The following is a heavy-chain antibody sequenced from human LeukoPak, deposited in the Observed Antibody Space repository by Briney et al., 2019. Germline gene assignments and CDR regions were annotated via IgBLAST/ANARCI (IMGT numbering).Heavy chain of an antibody. CDR2: IYYSGST. CDR3: ARVTYYDFWSGYYFDC. Sequence: SETLSLTCTVSGGSISSYYWSWIRQPPGKGLEWIGYIYYSGSTNYNPSLKSRVTISVDTSKNQFSLKLSSVTAADTAVYYCARVTYYDFWSGYYFDCWGQGTLVTVSS. CDR1: GGSISSYY. V-gene: IGHV4-59*01. D-gene: IGHD3-3*01. J-gene: IGHJ4*02.